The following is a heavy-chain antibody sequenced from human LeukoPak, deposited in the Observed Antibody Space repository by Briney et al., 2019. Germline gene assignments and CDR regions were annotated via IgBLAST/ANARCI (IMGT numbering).Heavy chain of an antibody. Sequence: ASVKVSCKASGYTFTSYYMHWVRQAPGQGLEWMGIINPSGGSTSYAQKFQGRVTMTRDMSTSTVYMELSSLRAEDTAMYYCSRDLRKGLDSSGYFDYWGQGTLVTVSS. CDR1: GYTFTSYY. CDR3: SRDLRKGLDSSGYFDY. CDR2: INPSGGST. J-gene: IGHJ4*02. D-gene: IGHD3-22*01. V-gene: IGHV1-46*01.